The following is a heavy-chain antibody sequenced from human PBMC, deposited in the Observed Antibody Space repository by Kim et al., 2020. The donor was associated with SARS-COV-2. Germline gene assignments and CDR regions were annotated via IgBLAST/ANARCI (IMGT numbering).Heavy chain of an antibody. J-gene: IGHJ6*02. CDR1: GYSFTSYW. V-gene: IGHV5-51*01. CDR2: IYPGDSDT. Sequence: GESLKISCKGSGYSFTSYWIGLVRQMPGKGLEWMGIIYPGDSDTRYSPSFQGQVTISADKSISTAYLQWSSLKASDTAMYYCARDVAAAGYYYYGMDVWGQGTTVTVSS. D-gene: IGHD6-13*01. CDR3: ARDVAAAGYYYYGMDV.